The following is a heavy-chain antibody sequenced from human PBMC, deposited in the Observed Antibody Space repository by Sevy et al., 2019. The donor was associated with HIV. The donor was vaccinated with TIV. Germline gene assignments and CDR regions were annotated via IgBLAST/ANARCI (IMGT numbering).Heavy chain of an antibody. J-gene: IGHJ5*02. D-gene: IGHD3-10*01. Sequence: SETLSLTCTVSGGSVTTGYWSWIRQPPGKGPEWIGYVYDIGRTAYSPSLKSRVTISLDTTKNQFSLQLNSITAADTALYYCARVRDYGSGSFSPWFGPWGQGTLVTVSS. CDR2: VYDIGRT. CDR1: GGSVTTGY. V-gene: IGHV4-59*02. CDR3: ARVRDYGSGSFSPWFGP.